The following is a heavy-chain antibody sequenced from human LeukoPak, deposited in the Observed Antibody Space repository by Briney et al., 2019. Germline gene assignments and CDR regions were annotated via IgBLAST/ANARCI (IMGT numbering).Heavy chain of an antibody. V-gene: IGHV3-7*01. CDR2: MKQDGREK. D-gene: IGHD3-10*01. CDR1: GFTFSSYW. Sequence: GGSLRLSCVDSGFTFSSYWMSWVRQAPGKGLEWVANMKQDGREKYYLDSVKGRFTISRDNAKNPLYLQMNSLRVEDTAVYFCARGAGVFDYWGQGTLVTVSS. J-gene: IGHJ4*02. CDR3: ARGAGVFDY.